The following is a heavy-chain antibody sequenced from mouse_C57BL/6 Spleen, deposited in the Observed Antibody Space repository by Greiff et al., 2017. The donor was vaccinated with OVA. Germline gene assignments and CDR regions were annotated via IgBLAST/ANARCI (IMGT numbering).Heavy chain of an antibody. CDR3: AKSITTVVAWYFEV. CDR1: GFSLTSYG. Sequence: VQLQQSGPGLVQPSQSLSITCTASGFSLTSYGVHWVRQSPGKGLEWLGVIWRGGSTDYNAAFMSGLGITKDNSKSQVFFKMNSLQADDTAIYYCAKSITTVVAWYFEVWGTGTTVTVSS. V-gene: IGHV2-5*01. CDR2: IWRGGST. J-gene: IGHJ1*03. D-gene: IGHD1-1*01.